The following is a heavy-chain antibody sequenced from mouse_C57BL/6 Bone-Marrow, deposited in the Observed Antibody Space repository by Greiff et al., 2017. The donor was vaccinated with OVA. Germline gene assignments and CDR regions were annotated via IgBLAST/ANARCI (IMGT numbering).Heavy chain of an antibody. D-gene: IGHD1-1*01. Sequence: VQLQQSGPGLVKLSQSLSLTCSVTGYSITSGYYWNWIRQFPGNKLEWMGYISYDGSNNYNPSLKNRISITRDTSKNQFFLKLNSVTTEDTATYYCARVGVTTVGGFDYWGQGTTLTVSS. CDR1: GYSITSGYY. CDR2: ISYDGSN. CDR3: ARVGVTTVGGFDY. V-gene: IGHV3-6*01. J-gene: IGHJ2*01.